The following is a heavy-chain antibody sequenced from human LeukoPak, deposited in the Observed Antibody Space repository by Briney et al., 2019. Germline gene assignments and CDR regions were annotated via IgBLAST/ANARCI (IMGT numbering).Heavy chain of an antibody. V-gene: IGHV4-59*01. CDR3: AREKNYDSSGYYYSAIDY. J-gene: IGHJ4*02. D-gene: IGHD3-22*01. Sequence: SETLSLTCTVSGGSISSYYWSWIRQPPGKGLEWIGYIYYSGSTNYNPSLKSRVTISVDTSKNQFSLKLSSVTAADTAVYYCAREKNYDSSGYYYSAIDYWGQGTLVTVSS. CDR1: GGSISSYY. CDR2: IYYSGST.